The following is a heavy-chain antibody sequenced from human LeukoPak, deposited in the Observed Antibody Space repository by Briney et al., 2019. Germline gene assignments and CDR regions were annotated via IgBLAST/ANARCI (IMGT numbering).Heavy chain of an antibody. D-gene: IGHD5-24*01. CDR2: IIPTFGTA. V-gene: IGHV1-69*05. Sequence: SVKVSCKASGGTFSSYAISWVRQAPGQGLEWMGRIIPTFGTANYAQKFQGRVTITTGESTSTAYMELSSLRSEDTAVYYCARDPERRDGYNYPIDAFDIWGQGTMVTVSS. CDR1: GGTFSSYA. J-gene: IGHJ3*02. CDR3: ARDPERRDGYNYPIDAFDI.